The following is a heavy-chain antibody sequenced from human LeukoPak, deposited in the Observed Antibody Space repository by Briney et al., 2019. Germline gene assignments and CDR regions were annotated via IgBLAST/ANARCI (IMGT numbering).Heavy chain of an antibody. D-gene: IGHD3-16*01. CDR2: INPSGGST. Sequence: GASVTVSCTASGYTFTSYYMHWVRQAPGQGLEWMGIINPSGGSTSYAQKFQGRVTMTRDMSTSTVYMELSSLRSEDTAVYYCAQGDFDAFDIWGQGTMVTVSS. J-gene: IGHJ3*02. CDR3: AQGDFDAFDI. CDR1: GYTFTSYY. V-gene: IGHV1-46*03.